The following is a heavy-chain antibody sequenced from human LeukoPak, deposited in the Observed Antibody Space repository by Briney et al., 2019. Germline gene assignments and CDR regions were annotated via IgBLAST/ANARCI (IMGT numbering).Heavy chain of an antibody. J-gene: IGHJ4*02. CDR3: APQRPSFGMFDY. D-gene: IGHD3-3*01. CDR1: GFTFSTYG. Sequence: GGSLRLSCAASGFTFSTYGMHWVRQAPGKGLEWVSVIWYDGSNKYYADSVKGRFTISRDNSKNTLYLQMNSLRAEDTAVYYSAPQRPSFGMFDYWGQGTLVTVSS. CDR2: IWYDGSNK. V-gene: IGHV3-30*02.